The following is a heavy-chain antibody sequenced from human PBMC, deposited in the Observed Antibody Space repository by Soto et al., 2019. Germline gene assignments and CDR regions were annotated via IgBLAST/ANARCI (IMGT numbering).Heavy chain of an antibody. V-gene: IGHV1-69*08. J-gene: IGHJ6*02. CDR2: IIPILGET. CDR1: GTIFSSYT. CDR3: ARGLGGSMDD. D-gene: IGHD3-16*01. Sequence: QVQLVQSGAEVKKPGSSVRVSCKASGTIFSSYTISWVRQVPGQGLEWMGRIIPILGETNSAQKFQGRVTLTADKSTNTDYMELNSLRLEDTALYYCARGLGGSMDDWGQGTTVTVSS.